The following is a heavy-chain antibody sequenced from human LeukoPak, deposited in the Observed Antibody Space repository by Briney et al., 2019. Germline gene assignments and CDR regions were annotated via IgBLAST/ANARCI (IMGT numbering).Heavy chain of an antibody. CDR1: GFTFSSYG. CDR2: IWYDGSNK. CDR3: ARDRSSSSFDY. Sequence: PGRSLRLSCAASGFTFSSYGMHWVRQAPGKGLEWVAVIWYDGSNKYYADSVKGRLTISRDNSKNTLYLQMNSLRAEDTAVYYCARDRSSSSFDYWGQGTLVTVSS. J-gene: IGHJ4*02. V-gene: IGHV3-33*01. D-gene: IGHD6-6*01.